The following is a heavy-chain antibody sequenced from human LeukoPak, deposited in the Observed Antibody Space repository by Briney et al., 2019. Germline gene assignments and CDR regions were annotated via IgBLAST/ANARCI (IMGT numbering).Heavy chain of an antibody. V-gene: IGHV3-30*18. J-gene: IGHJ4*02. D-gene: IGHD5-12*01. Sequence: GGSLRLSCAASGFTFSSYGMHWVRQAPGKGLEWVAVISYDGSNKYYADSVKGRFTISRDNSKNTLYLQMNSLRAEDTAVYYCAKDAVATIFDYWGQGTLVTVSS. CDR3: AKDAVATIFDY. CDR1: GFTFSSYG. CDR2: ISYDGSNK.